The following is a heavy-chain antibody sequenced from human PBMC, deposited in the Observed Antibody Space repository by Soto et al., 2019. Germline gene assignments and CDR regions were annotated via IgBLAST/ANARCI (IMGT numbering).Heavy chain of an antibody. D-gene: IGHD3-16*01. V-gene: IGHV3-30*14. CDR2: ISEDGSKT. Sequence: GGSLRLSCAGSGVTFRGYAVHWVRQTPGKGLEWVTVISEDGSKTYYANSVKGRFSVSRDDSTNMVFLQMSSLRSEDTAVYHCARAYQFTYYFDDWAPGTPVTVS. CDR1: GVTFRGYA. J-gene: IGHJ4*02. CDR3: ARAYQFTYYFDD.